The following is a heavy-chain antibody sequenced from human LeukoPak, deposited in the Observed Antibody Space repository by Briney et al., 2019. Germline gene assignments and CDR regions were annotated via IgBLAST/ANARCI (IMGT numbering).Heavy chain of an antibody. Sequence: GGSLRLSCAASGFIFSTYAMNWVRQAPGKGLEWVSSISGSAGSTYYADSVKGRFTISRDNSKNTLSLQMNSLRADDTAVYYCAKDRISSSAPYNFDYWGQGTLVTVSS. CDR3: AKDRISSSAPYNFDY. CDR2: ISGSAGST. J-gene: IGHJ4*02. CDR1: GFIFSTYA. V-gene: IGHV3-23*01. D-gene: IGHD6-6*01.